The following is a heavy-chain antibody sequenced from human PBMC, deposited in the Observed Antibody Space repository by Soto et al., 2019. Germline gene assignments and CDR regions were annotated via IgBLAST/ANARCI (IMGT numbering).Heavy chain of an antibody. V-gene: IGHV3-15*05. D-gene: IGHD1-1*01. CDR1: GFIFRNAW. J-gene: IGHJ3*02. CDR2: IKNKLDGGTA. Sequence: EVQLVESGGGLVKPGGSVRLSCAASGFIFRNAWMSWVRQVPGKGLEWVGRIKNKLDGGTADYAAAVNGRFTISRDDSQSTLYIQLNSLNIEDTALYYCTSMNDRDAFDIWGQGTVVTVSS. CDR3: TSMNDRDAFDI.